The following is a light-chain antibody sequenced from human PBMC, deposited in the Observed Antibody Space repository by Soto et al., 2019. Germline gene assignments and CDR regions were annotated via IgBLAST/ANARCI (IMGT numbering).Light chain of an antibody. CDR1: SSDVGGYNH. Sequence: QSALTQPASVSGSPGQSITISCTGTSSDVGGYNHVSWYQIHPGIAPKLIIYEVTSRPSGVSYRFSGSKSGNSASLTISGLQAEDEADYYCSSYASSSSYVFGGGTKVTVL. J-gene: IGLJ1*01. CDR2: EVT. V-gene: IGLV2-14*01. CDR3: SSYASSSSYV.